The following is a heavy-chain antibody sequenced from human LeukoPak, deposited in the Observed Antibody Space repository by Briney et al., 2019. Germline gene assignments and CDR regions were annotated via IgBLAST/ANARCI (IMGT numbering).Heavy chain of an antibody. CDR2: IYYSGST. J-gene: IGHJ4*02. CDR1: GGYISSGGYY. CDR3: ARASQWLRLFDY. Sequence: PSETLSLTCTVSGGYISSGGYYWSWIRQHPGKGLEWIGYIYYSGSTYYNPSLKSRVTISVDTSKNQFSLKLSSVTAADTAVYYCARASQWLRLFDYWGQGTLVTVSS. D-gene: IGHD5-12*01. V-gene: IGHV4-31*03.